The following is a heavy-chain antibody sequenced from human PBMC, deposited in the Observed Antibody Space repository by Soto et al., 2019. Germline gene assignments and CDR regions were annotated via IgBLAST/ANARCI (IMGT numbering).Heavy chain of an antibody. CDR1: GGSFSGHY. CDR3: ARARWDPSFGVVSFDY. CDR2: ISHRGST. V-gene: IGHV4-34*01. J-gene: IGHJ4*02. D-gene: IGHD3-3*01. Sequence: PSETLSLTCAVYGGSFSGHYWTWIRQPPGKGLEWIGEISHRGSTSYNPSLKSRVTISVDTSKNQFSLNMASVTAADTAVYYCARARWDPSFGVVSFDYWGQGTLVTVSS.